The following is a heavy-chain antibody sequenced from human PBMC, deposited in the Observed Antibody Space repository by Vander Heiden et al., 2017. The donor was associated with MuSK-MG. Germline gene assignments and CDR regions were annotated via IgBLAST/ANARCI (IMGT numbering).Heavy chain of an antibody. CDR1: GYTFTGYY. CDR3: ARGGIAAAGTCHGGNWFDP. D-gene: IGHD6-13*01. J-gene: IGHJ5*02. CDR2: INPNSGGT. Sequence: QVQLVQSGAEVKKPGASVKVSCKASGYTFTGYYMHWVRQAPGKGLEWMGWINPNSGGTNYAQKFQGRVTMTRDTSISTAYMELRRLRSEETAVYYCARGGIAAAGTCHGGNWFDPWGQGTLVTVSS. V-gene: IGHV1-2*02.